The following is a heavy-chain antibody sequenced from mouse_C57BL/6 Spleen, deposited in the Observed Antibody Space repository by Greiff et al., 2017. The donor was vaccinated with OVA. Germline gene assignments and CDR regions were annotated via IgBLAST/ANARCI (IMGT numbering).Heavy chain of an antibody. V-gene: IGHV7-3*01. D-gene: IGHD1-1*01. CDR2: IRNKANGYTT. Sequence: EVKLVESGGGLVQPGGSLSLSCAASGFTFTDYYMSWVRQPPGKALEWLGFIRNKANGYTTEYSASVKGRFTISRDNSQSFLYLQMNALRAEDSATYYCARYYYGSSFDYWGQGTTLTVSS. CDR3: ARYYYGSSFDY. CDR1: GFTFTDYY. J-gene: IGHJ2*01.